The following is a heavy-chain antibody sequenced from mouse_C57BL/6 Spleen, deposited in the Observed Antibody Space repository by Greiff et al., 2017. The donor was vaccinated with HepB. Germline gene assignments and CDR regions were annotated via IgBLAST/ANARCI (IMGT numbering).Heavy chain of an antibody. D-gene: IGHD1-1*01. CDR1: GYTFTSYW. CDR2: IYPGSGST. V-gene: IGHV1-55*01. Sequence: VQLQQPGAELVKPGASVKMSCKASGYTFTSYWITWVKQRPGQGLEWIGDIYPGSGSTNYNEKFKSKATLTVDTSSSTAYMQLSSLTSEDSAVYYCARVRDFWAVVGYWGQGTTLTVSS. J-gene: IGHJ2*01. CDR3: ARVRDFWAVVGY.